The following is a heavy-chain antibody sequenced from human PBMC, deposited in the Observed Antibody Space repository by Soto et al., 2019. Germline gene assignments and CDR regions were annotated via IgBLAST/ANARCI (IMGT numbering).Heavy chain of an antibody. J-gene: IGHJ6*02. Sequence: SETLSLTCAVSGGSISSSNWWSWVRQPPGKGLEWIGEIYHSGSTNYNPSLKSRVTIPVDKSKNQFSLKLSSVTAADTAVYYCARAVLLWFGELLTGMDVWGQGTTVTVSS. D-gene: IGHD3-10*01. CDR3: ARAVLLWFGELLTGMDV. V-gene: IGHV4-4*02. CDR2: IYHSGST. CDR1: GGSISSSNW.